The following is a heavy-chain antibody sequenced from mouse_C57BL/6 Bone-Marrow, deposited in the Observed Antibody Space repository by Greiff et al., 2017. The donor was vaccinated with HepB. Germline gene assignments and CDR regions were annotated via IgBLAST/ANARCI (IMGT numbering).Heavy chain of an antibody. Sequence: QVQLQQPGAELVTPGASVKFSCKASGHTFTSYWMDWVKQRPGQGLEWIGMIHPNSGSTNYNEKFKSKATLTVDKSSSTAYTQHSSLTSEDSAVEYCGRSAFAYWGQGTLVTVSA. CDR1: GHTFTSYW. CDR2: IHPNSGST. V-gene: IGHV1-64*01. D-gene: IGHD6-1*01. CDR3: GRSAFAY. J-gene: IGHJ3*01.